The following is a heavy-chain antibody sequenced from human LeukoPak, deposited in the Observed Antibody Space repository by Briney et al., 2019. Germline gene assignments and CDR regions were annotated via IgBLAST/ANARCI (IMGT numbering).Heavy chain of an antibody. CDR3: AGATKWLAHDF. CDR2: ISSRGSTI. V-gene: IGHV3-48*03. Sequence: PGGSLRLSCEASGFTFSNYEMNWVRQAPGKGLEWVSYISSRGSTIFYADSVRGRFTTSRDNAKNSLNLQMKSLRAEDTAVYYCAGATKWLAHDFWGQGTLVTVSS. D-gene: IGHD6-19*01. CDR1: GFTFSNYE. J-gene: IGHJ4*02.